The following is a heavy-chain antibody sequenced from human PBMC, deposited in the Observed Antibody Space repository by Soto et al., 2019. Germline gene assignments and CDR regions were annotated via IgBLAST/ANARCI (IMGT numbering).Heavy chain of an antibody. Sequence: LGESLKISCKGSGYSFTSYWISWVRQMPGKGLEWMGRIDPSDSYTNYSPSFQGHVTISADKSISTAYLQWSSLKASDTAMYYCARHPSDYDILTGYFTCDYWGQGTLVTVSS. CDR1: GYSFTSYW. CDR2: IDPSDSYT. CDR3: ARHPSDYDILTGYFTCDY. D-gene: IGHD3-9*01. V-gene: IGHV5-10-1*01. J-gene: IGHJ4*02.